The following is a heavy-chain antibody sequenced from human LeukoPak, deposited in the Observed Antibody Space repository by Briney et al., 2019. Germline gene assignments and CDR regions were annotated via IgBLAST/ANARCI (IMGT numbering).Heavy chain of an antibody. Sequence: SVKVSCKASGGTFSSYAISWVRQAPGQGLEWMGGTIPIFGTANYAQKFQGRVTITTDESTSTAYMELSSLRSEDTAVYYCAREVRAYGSGSYHDWFDPWGQGTLVTVSS. V-gene: IGHV1-69*05. CDR2: TIPIFGTA. CDR1: GGTFSSYA. D-gene: IGHD3-10*01. CDR3: AREVRAYGSGSYHDWFDP. J-gene: IGHJ5*02.